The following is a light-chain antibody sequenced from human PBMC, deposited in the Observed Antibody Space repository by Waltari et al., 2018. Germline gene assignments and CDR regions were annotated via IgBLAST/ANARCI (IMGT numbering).Light chain of an antibody. V-gene: IGKV4-1*01. CDR2: WAS. J-gene: IGKJ1*01. CDR1: PRVLYSSNNKTY. CDR3: HQHYSTLTWT. Sequence: DIVMTQSPDSLASSLRERPTINCKLRPRVLYSSNNKTYLAWYQQQPGQPPKQLIYWASTRESGVPDRFSGSGSGTDFTLTISSLQAEDVAVYYCHQHYSTLTWTFGQGTKVEIK.